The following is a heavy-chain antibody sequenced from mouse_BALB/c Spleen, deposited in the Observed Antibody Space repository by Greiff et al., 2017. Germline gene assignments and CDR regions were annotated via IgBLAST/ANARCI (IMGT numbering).Heavy chain of an antibody. J-gene: IGHJ4*01. CDR1: GYTFTSYW. Sequence: VKLMESGADLAKPGASVKMSCKASGYTFTSYWMHWVKQRPGQGLEWIGYINPSTGYTEYNQKFKDKATLTADKSSSTAYMQLSSLTSEDSAVYFCAREEKKLGYYGSGANYYAMDYWGQGTSVTVSS. CDR2: INPSTGYT. CDR3: AREEKKLGYYGSGANYYAMDY. D-gene: IGHD1-1*01. V-gene: IGHV1-7*01.